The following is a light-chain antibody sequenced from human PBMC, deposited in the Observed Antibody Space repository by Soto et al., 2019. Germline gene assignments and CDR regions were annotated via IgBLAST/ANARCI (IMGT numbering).Light chain of an antibody. Sequence: EIVMTQSPVTLSVSPGESATLSCRASQSVSSNLAWYQQNPGQAPRLLIYGASTRATGIPARFSGSGSGTAFTLTISSLQSEDFAVYYCQQYNNWPPYTFGQGTKLEIK. CDR2: GAS. CDR1: QSVSSN. J-gene: IGKJ2*01. V-gene: IGKV3-15*01. CDR3: QQYNNWPPYT.